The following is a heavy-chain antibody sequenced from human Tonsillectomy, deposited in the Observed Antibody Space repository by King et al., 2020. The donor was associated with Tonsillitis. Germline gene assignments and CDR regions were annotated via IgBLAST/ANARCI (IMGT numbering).Heavy chain of an antibody. CDR3: TTRWPRTGPPSDY. CDR2: IKSKTDGGKT. J-gene: IGHJ4*01. V-gene: IGHV3-15*01. Sequence: QLVQSGGGLVKPGGSLRLACAASGFTVSNAWRSWVRQAPGKGLEWVGRIKSKTDGGKTDYAAPVKGRFTISRDDSKNTLYLQMNSLKTEDTAVYYFTTRWPRTGPPSDYCGPGTLVTVSS. D-gene: IGHD3/OR15-3a*01. CDR1: GFTVSNAW.